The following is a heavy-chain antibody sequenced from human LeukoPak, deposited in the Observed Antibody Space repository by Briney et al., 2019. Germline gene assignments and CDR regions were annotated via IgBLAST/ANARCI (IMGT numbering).Heavy chain of an antibody. Sequence: SQTLSLTCTVSGGSISSGSYYWSWIRQPAGKGLEWIGRIYTSGSTNYNPSLKSRVTISVDTSKNQFSLKLSSVTAADTAVYYCARGYVSGYSYCFDYWGQGTLVTVSS. CDR1: GGSISSGSYY. CDR3: ARGYVSGYSYCFDY. D-gene: IGHD3-3*01. V-gene: IGHV4-61*02. J-gene: IGHJ4*02. CDR2: IYTSGST.